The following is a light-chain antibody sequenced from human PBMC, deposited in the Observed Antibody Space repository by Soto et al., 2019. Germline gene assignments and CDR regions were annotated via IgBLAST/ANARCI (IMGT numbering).Light chain of an antibody. V-gene: IGLV2-14*01. Sequence: QSALTQPASVSGSPGQSITISCSGTSSDIGGYNYDSWYQQHPGKAPKLMIFEVSNRPSEISNRFSGSKFGNTASLTISGLQAEDEADYYCTSYTTGTTLYVFGTGTKLTVL. CDR2: EVS. J-gene: IGLJ1*01. CDR3: TSYTTGTTLYV. CDR1: SSDIGGYNY.